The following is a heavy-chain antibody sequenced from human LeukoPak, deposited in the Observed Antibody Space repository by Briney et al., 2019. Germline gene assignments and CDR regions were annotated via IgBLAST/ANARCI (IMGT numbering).Heavy chain of an antibody. CDR3: ARDPTVYSSGSKLFDY. D-gene: IGHD6-19*01. CDR2: ISSSSSYI. Sequence: PGGSLRLSCAASGFTFSSYSMNWVRQAPGKGLEWVSCISSSSSYIYYADSVKGRFTISRDNAKNSLYLQMNSLRAEDTAVYYCARDPTVYSSGSKLFDYWGQGTLVTVSS. J-gene: IGHJ4*02. V-gene: IGHV3-21*01. CDR1: GFTFSSYS.